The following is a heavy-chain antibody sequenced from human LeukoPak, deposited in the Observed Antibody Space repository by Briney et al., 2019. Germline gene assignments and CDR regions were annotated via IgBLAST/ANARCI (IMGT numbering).Heavy chain of an antibody. D-gene: IGHD2-21*02. CDR3: VKDWRDESNCGGDCLQY. CDR2: ISVSGGGT. J-gene: IGHJ4*02. CDR1: GFTFSAYS. Sequence: GGSLRLSCVASGFTFSAYSMTWGPQAPGKGLDWVSSISVSGGGTYYADSVRGRFTISRDNSKNTLYLHMNSLRAEDTAVYYCVKDWRDESNCGGDCLQYWGQGTLVTVSS. V-gene: IGHV3-23*01.